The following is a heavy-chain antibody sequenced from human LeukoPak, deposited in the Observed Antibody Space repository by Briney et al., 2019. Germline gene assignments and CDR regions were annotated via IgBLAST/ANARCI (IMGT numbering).Heavy chain of an antibody. J-gene: IGHJ5*02. V-gene: IGHV1-69*13. CDR1: GGTFSSYA. CDR2: IIPIFGTA. Sequence: ASVKVSCKASGGTFSSYAISWVRQAPGQGLEWMGGIIPIFGTANYAQKFQGRVTITADESTSTAYMELSSLRSEDTAVYYCARGGHSSSRIRFDPWGQGTLVTVSS. D-gene: IGHD6-13*01. CDR3: ARGGHSSSRIRFDP.